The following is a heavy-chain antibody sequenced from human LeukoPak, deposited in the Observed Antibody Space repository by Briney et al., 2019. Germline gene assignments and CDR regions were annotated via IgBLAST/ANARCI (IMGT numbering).Heavy chain of an antibody. D-gene: IGHD2-2*01. J-gene: IGHJ5*02. CDR2: IYYSGST. CDR1: GGSISSSSYY. Sequence: TSETLSLTCTVSGGSISSSSYYWGWIRQPPGKGLEWIGSIYYSGSTYYNPSLKSRVTISVDTSKNQFSLKLSSVTAADTAVYYCASRLGYCCSTSCYNWFDPWGQGTLVTVFS. CDR3: ASRLGYCCSTSCYNWFDP. V-gene: IGHV4-39*01.